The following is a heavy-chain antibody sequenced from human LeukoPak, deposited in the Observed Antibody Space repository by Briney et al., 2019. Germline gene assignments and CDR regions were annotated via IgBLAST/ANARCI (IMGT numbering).Heavy chain of an antibody. D-gene: IGHD2-2*01. V-gene: IGHV4-39*07. Sequence: SETLSLTCTVSGGSISSSSYYWGWIRQPPGKGLEWIGSIYYSGSTYYNPSLKSRVTISVDTSKNQFSLKLSSVTAADTAVYYCARAPAYCSSTSCLTDAFGIWGQGTMVTVSS. CDR2: IYYSGST. CDR1: GGSISSSSYY. J-gene: IGHJ3*02. CDR3: ARAPAYCSSTSCLTDAFGI.